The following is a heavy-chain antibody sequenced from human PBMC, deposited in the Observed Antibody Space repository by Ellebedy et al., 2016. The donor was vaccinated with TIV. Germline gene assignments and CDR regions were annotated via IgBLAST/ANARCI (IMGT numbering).Heavy chain of an antibody. CDR2: VVERDGRT. CDR3: TKRADNWGFFDF. Sequence: PGGSLRLSCAASGFTFSDYVMAWVRQVPGKGLEWVSAVVERDGRTFYADSVKGRFSISRDNFQNTLFLHMHSLAAGDTAIYYCTKRADNWGFFDFWGHGTLVTVSS. D-gene: IGHD1-1*01. V-gene: IGHV3-23*01. CDR1: GFTFSDYV. J-gene: IGHJ4*01.